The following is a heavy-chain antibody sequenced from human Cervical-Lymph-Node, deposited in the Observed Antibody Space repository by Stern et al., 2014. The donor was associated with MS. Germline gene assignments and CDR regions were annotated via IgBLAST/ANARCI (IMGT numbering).Heavy chain of an antibody. CDR1: GFTFSSYG. CDR2: ISYDGNHK. V-gene: IGHV3-30*03. J-gene: IGHJ4*02. Sequence: VQLVDSGGAVVQPGRSLRLSCAASGFTFSSYGMHWVRQAPGKGLEWGTVISYDGNHKYYAASVKGRFTISRDNSKNTLHLQMNSVTPDDTAIYYCARDYEDTSMLFDHWGQGTLVTVSS. CDR3: ARDYEDTSMLFDH. D-gene: IGHD2-8*01.